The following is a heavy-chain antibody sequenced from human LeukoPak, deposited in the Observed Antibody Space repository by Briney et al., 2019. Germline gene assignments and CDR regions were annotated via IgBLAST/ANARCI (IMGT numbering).Heavy chain of an antibody. J-gene: IGHJ5*02. CDR1: GYIFSNYG. V-gene: IGHV1-18*01. CDR2: ISSAGNT. CDR3: ARDFAWGSGGAPIDDNWLDP. D-gene: IGHD7-27*01. Sequence: ASVKVSCKASGYIFSNYGISWVRQAPGHGLEWMGWISSAGNTNYAPKFQDRATMTTDTSTSTAYIELRSLRFDDTAVYYCARDFAWGSGGAPIDDNWLDPWGQGTLVTVSS.